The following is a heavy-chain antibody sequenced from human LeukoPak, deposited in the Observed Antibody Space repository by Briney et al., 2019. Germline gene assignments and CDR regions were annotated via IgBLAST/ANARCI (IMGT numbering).Heavy chain of an antibody. CDR1: GGTFSSYA. V-gene: IGHV1-69*04. D-gene: IGHD2-21*02. CDR2: IIPILGIA. CDR3: ARDRHIVVVTAIRYYYGMDV. Sequence: GASVKVSCKASGGTFSSYAISWVRQAPGQGLEWMGRIIPILGIANYAQKFQGRVTITADKSTSTAYMELSSLRSEDTAVYYCARDRHIVVVTAIRYYYGMDVWGQGTTVTVSS. J-gene: IGHJ6*02.